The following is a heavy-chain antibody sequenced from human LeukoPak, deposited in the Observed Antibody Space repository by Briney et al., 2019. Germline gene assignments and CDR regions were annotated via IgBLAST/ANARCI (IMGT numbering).Heavy chain of an antibody. V-gene: IGHV3-23*01. CDR1: GFTFSSYA. CDR3: AKRDSSGSYEGDY. J-gene: IGHJ4*02. D-gene: IGHD1-26*01. Sequence: GGSLRLSCAASGFTFSSYAMSWVRQAPGKGLEWVSGITENGDNTYYADSVKGRFTISRDNSKNTLYLQMNSLRAEDTAVYYCAKRDSSGSYEGDYWGQGTLVTVSS. CDR2: ITENGDNT.